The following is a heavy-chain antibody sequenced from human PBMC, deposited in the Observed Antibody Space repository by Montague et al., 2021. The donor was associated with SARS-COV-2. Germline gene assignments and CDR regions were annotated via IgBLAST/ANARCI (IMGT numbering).Heavy chain of an antibody. J-gene: IGHJ6*02. V-gene: IGHV4-34*01. CDR1: GGSFSGYY. CDR2: INHSGST. Sequence: SETLFLTCAVYGGSFSGYYWSWIRQPPGKGLEWIGEINHSGSTNXNPSLKSRVTISVDTSKNQFSLKPSSVTAADTAVYYCTREGYQVLWSDYYYYGMDVWGQGTTVTVSS. D-gene: IGHD2-2*01. CDR3: TREGYQVLWSDYYYYGMDV.